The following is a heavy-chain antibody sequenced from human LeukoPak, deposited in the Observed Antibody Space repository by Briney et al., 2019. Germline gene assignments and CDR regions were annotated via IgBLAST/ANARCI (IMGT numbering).Heavy chain of an antibody. CDR2: INPNSGGT. Sequence: ASVKVSCKASGYTFTGYYMHWVRQAPGQGLEWMGWINPNSGGTNYAQKFRGRVTMTRDTSISTAYMELSRLRSDDTAVYYCATYFYSSSWSNRFDYWGQGTLVTVSS. D-gene: IGHD6-13*01. CDR1: GYTFTGYY. V-gene: IGHV1-2*02. J-gene: IGHJ4*02. CDR3: ATYFYSSSWSNRFDY.